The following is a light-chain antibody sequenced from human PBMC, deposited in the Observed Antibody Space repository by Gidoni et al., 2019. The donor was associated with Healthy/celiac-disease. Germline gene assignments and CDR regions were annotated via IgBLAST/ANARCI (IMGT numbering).Light chain of an antibody. CDR2: WAS. CDR1: QSVLYSSNNKNY. Sequence: DIVMPQSPDSLAVSLGERATINCKSSQSVLYSSNNKNYLAWYQQKPGQHPKLLIYWASTRESGVPDRFRGSGSGTDFTLTISSRQAEDVAVDYCQQYYSTPYTFGQGTKLEIK. J-gene: IGKJ2*01. V-gene: IGKV4-1*01. CDR3: QQYYSTPYT.